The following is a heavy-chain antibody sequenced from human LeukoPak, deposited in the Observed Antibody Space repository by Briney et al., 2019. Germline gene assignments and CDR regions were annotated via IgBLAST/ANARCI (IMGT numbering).Heavy chain of an antibody. CDR1: GGSISSSSYY. J-gene: IGHJ4*02. CDR2: IYYSGST. D-gene: IGHD6-13*01. CDR3: ASFKGGQQLAIDY. V-gene: IGHV4-39*01. Sequence: SETLSLTCTVSGGSISSSSYYWGWIRQPPGKGLEWIGSIYYSGSTYYNPSLKSRVTISVDTSKNQFSLKLSSVTAADTAVYYCASFKGGQQLAIDYWGQGTLVTVSS.